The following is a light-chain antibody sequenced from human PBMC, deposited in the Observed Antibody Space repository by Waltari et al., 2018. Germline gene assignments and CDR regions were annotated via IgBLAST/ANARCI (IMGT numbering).Light chain of an antibody. CDR1: QSVSRS. Sequence: EIVLTQSPGTLSLSPGERATLSCRASQSVSRSLAWYPQKPGQAPRLRIYGASNRATGIPDRFSGSGSGTDFSLTISRLEPEDFAVYYCQHYVSLPATFGQGTKVEIK. CDR3: QHYVSLPAT. CDR2: GAS. V-gene: IGKV3-20*01. J-gene: IGKJ1*01.